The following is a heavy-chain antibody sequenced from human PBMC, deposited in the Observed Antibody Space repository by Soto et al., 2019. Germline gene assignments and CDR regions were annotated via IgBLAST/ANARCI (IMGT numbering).Heavy chain of an antibody. D-gene: IGHD3-3*01. J-gene: IGHJ5*02. V-gene: IGHV4-30-2*01. CDR3: ASRPLFFP. Sequence: SETLSLTCTVSGGSISSGGYSWSWIRQPPGKGLEWIGYIYHSGSTYYNPSLKSRVTISVDRSKNQFSLKLSSVTAADTAVYYCASRPLFFPRGQGSLVIVSS. CDR1: GGSISSGGYS. CDR2: IYHSGST.